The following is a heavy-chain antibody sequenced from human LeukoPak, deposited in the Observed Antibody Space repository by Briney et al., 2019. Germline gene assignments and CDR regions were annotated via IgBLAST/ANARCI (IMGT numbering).Heavy chain of an antibody. Sequence: SQTLSLTCTVSGGSISSYSYYWSWIRQPAGKGLEWIGRIYASGSTYYNPSLKSRVTISVDTSKNQFSLKLSSVTAADTAVYYCARRGRGWSGYHPQFDYWGQRTLVTVSS. V-gene: IGHV4-61*02. D-gene: IGHD3-3*01. J-gene: IGHJ4*02. CDR3: ARRGRGWSGYHPQFDY. CDR2: IYASGST. CDR1: GGSISSYSYY.